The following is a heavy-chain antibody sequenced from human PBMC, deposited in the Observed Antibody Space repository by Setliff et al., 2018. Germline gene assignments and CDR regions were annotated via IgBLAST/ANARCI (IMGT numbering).Heavy chain of an antibody. CDR2: IYPGDSDT. D-gene: IGHD2-21*01. CDR3: TTRYHNPGDGYMAVFDF. J-gene: IGHJ4*02. CDR1: GYVFFGYW. V-gene: IGHV5-51*01. Sequence: PGESLKISCQGLGYVFFGYWIAWVRQVPGKGPEWVGLIYPGDSDTRYSPSFQGQVTIEVDRSRVTAYLQMNHLRVEDTAVYYCTTRYHNPGDGYMAVFDFWGQGSLVTVSS.